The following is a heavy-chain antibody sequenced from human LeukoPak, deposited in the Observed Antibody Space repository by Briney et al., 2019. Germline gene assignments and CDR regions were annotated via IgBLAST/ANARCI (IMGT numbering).Heavy chain of an antibody. CDR1: GGSISNYY. CDR3: ARGRVSSSSWYSTYYYYFYMDV. J-gene: IGHJ6*03. V-gene: IGHV4-4*07. Sequence: PSETLSLTCTVSGGSISNYYWSWIRQPAGKGLEWIGRIHTSGSTNYNPSLKSRITMSVDTSKNHFSLELSSVTAADTAVYFCARGRVSSSSWYSTYYYYFYMDVWGKGTTVTVSS. CDR2: IHTSGST. D-gene: IGHD6-13*01.